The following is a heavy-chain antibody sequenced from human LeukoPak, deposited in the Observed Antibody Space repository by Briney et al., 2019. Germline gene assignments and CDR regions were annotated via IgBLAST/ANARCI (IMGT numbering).Heavy chain of an antibody. Sequence: SETLSLTCTVSGGSISSYYWSWIRQPPGKGLEWIGETNHSGTTNYNPSLKSRVTISVDTSKNQFSLKVTSVTAADTAVYYCARGQNWNRGWFDPWGQGTLVTVSS. CDR1: GGSISSYY. V-gene: IGHV4-34*01. CDR3: ARGQNWNRGWFDP. D-gene: IGHD1-1*01. CDR2: TNHSGTT. J-gene: IGHJ5*02.